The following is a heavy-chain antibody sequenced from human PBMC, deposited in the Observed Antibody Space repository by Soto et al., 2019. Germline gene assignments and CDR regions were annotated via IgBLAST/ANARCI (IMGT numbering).Heavy chain of an antibody. Sequence: QVQLQESGPGLVKSSGTLSLTCAVSGVSISSSHWWTWVRQPPGKGLEWIGEIHYSGTTNYNPPLGGRVTISADTSKNQFSLILSSVPAADPAEYYCARRAYGSYTFGIDVRGQGTTVTVSS. CDR3: ARRAYGSYTFGIDV. J-gene: IGHJ6*02. CDR1: GVSISSSHW. D-gene: IGHD3-3*01. CDR2: IHYSGTT. V-gene: IGHV4-4*02.